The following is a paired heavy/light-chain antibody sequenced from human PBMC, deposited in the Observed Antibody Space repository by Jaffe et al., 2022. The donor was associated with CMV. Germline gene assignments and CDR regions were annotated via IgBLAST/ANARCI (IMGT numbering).Light chain of an antibody. CDR3: QQAKSFPLT. J-gene: IGKJ4*01. CDR1: QHISTW. CDR2: AAS. V-gene: IGKV1-12*01. Sequence: DIQMTQSPSSVSASVGDRVIITCRASQHISTWLAWYQQKPGEAPKLLIYAASNLQRGVPSRFSGSGSGTDFTLTISSLQPDDFAGYYCQQAKSFPLTFGGGTKVEIK.
Heavy chain of an antibody. D-gene: IGHD3-3*01. CDR2: IYSAGTT. CDR1: GFSVTSNY. J-gene: IGHJ6*03. CDR3: VKEVAIFDFMKPDKYYRYMDV. V-gene: IGHV3-66*01. Sequence: EVQLVESGGGLVQPGGSLRLSCAASGFSVTSNYMTWVRQAPGKGLECVSVIYSAGTTYYADSVRGRFTISRDKSENTLSLQMDSLRGEDTAVYYCVKEVAIFDFMKPDKYYRYMDVWGKGTTVTVSS.